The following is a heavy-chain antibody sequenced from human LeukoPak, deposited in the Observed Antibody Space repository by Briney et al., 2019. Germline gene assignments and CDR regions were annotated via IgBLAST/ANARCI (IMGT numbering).Heavy chain of an antibody. D-gene: IGHD2-2*01. Sequence: GGSLRLSCAASGFTFSSYAMSWVRQAPGKGLEGVSAMSADGGSTYYADSVKGRFSISRDNSKNTLYLQMNSLRAEDTAIYYCAKAGGYCTSTSCYLFDWGQGTLVTVSS. CDR3: AKAGGYCTSTSCYLFD. CDR1: GFTFSSYA. V-gene: IGHV3-23*01. J-gene: IGHJ4*02. CDR2: MSADGGST.